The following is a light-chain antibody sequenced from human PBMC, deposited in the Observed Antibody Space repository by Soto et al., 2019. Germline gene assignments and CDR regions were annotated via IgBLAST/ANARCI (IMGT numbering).Light chain of an antibody. CDR2: LGS. CDR3: MQALQTPRT. J-gene: IGKJ1*01. Sequence: DLVMTQSPLSLSVTPGEPASISCRSTQSLLHSNGYNYLNWYLQKPGQSPQLLIYLGSNRAPGVPDRFSGSASGTDFTLKINRVEADDVGIYYCMQALQTPRTFGQGTKVEIK. CDR1: QSLLHSNGYNY. V-gene: IGKV2-28*01.